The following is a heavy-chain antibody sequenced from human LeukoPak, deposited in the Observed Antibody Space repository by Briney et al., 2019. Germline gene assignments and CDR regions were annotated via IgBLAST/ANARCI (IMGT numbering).Heavy chain of an antibody. CDR1: GYTFTGYY. V-gene: IGHV1-2*02. J-gene: IGHJ4*02. D-gene: IGHD1-26*01. CDR3: ARGNREYSGSFTPGLFDY. CDR2: INPNSGGT. Sequence: ASVKVSCKASGYTFTGYYMHWVRQAPGQGLEWMGWINPNSGGTYYAQKFQGRVTITRDTSISTAYMELSRLRSDDTAVYYCARGNREYSGSFTPGLFDYWGQGTLVTVSS.